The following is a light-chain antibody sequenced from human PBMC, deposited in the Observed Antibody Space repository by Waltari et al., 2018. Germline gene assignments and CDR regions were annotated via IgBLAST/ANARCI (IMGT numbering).Light chain of an antibody. CDR3: SSFSGTATEVI. V-gene: IGLV2-14*03. J-gene: IGLJ2*01. CDR1: RSDIGGYDF. CDR2: DVN. Sequence: QSALTQPASVSGSPGQSITLSCIGTRSDIGGYDFVPWYPQHPANVPKLLIHDVNNRPSGISARFSGSKSGNTAALTISGLQAEDEADYYCSSFSGTATEVIFGGGTRLTVL.